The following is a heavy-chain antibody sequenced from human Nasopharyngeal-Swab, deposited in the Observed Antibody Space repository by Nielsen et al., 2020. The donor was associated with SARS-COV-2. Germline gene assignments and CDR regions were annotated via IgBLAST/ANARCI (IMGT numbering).Heavy chain of an antibody. J-gene: IGHJ4*02. CDR2: ISYDGSNK. CDR3: ARGHNTYCGGDCYSLAPDY. D-gene: IGHD2-21*02. Sequence: GESLKISCAASGFTFSSYAMHWVRQAPGKGLEWVAVISYDGSNKYYADSVKGRFTISRDNSKNTLYLQMNSRRAEDTAVYYCARGHNTYCGGDCYSLAPDYWGQGTLVTVSS. V-gene: IGHV3-30-3*01. CDR1: GFTFSSYA.